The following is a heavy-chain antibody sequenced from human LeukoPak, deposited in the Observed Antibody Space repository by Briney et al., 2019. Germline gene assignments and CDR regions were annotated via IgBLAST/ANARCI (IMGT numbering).Heavy chain of an antibody. Sequence: ASVKVSCKASGDTFSSYAISWVRQAPGQGLEWMGGIIPIFGTTNYAQKFQGRVTITADESTSTAYMELSSLRSEDTAVYYCARVKLSHGYSYGYNPYYFDYWGQGTLVTVSS. D-gene: IGHD5-18*01. CDR2: IIPIFGTT. CDR1: GDTFSSYA. CDR3: ARVKLSHGYSYGYNPYYFDY. J-gene: IGHJ4*02. V-gene: IGHV1-69*13.